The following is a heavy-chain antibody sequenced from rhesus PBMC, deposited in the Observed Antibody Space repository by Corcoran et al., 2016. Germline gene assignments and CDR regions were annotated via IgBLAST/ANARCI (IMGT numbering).Heavy chain of an antibody. CDR1: GGSISSNY. J-gene: IGHJ4*01. CDR2: IRSGRST. D-gene: IGHD6-25*01. Sequence: QVQLQQWGEGLVKPSETLSLTCAVYGGSISSNYWSWIRQPPGKRLELIGRIRSGRSTNYNPSLKSRVTISIDTSKNQFSLKLSSVTAADTAVYYCASSPSGSWDYFDHWGQGVLVTVSS. V-gene: IGHV4-160*01. CDR3: ASSPSGSWDYFDH.